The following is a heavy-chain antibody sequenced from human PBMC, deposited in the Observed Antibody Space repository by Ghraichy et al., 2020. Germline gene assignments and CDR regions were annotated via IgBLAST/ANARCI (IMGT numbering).Heavy chain of an antibody. D-gene: IGHD1-26*01. CDR1: GGSISSYY. J-gene: IGHJ6*03. CDR3: ARGLNSGHYYYYYYMDV. CDR2: IYYTGNT. Sequence: SQTLSLTCTVSGGSISSYYWNWIRQPPGRGLEWIWYIYYTGNTNYNPSLKSRVTISKDTSNNQFSLRLSSVTAADTAVYYCARGLNSGHYYYYYYMDVWGKGTTVTVSS. V-gene: IGHV4-59*01.